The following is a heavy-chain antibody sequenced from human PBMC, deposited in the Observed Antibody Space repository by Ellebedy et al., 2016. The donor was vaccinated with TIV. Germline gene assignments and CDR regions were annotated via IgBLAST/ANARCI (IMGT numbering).Heavy chain of an antibody. Sequence: PGGSLRLSCAASGFMFSTYGMHWVRQAPGMGPEWVATIWFDGTHQYYADSVKGRFTISRDNSNKTLFLQMNSLRPEDTAFYYCARGTGTTVTTRQYFQYWGQGALVIVSS. CDR1: GFMFSTYG. D-gene: IGHD4-17*01. CDR3: ARGTGTTVTTRQYFQY. CDR2: IWFDGTHQ. V-gene: IGHV3-33*01. J-gene: IGHJ1*01.